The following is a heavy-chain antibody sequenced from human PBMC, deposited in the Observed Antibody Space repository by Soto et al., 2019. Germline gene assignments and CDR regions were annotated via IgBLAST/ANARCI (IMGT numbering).Heavy chain of an antibody. CDR2: INPNSGGT. CDR3: ARDLINYYDSSGYYLDY. D-gene: IGHD3-22*01. V-gene: IGHV1-2*02. Sequence: GASVKVSCKASGYTFTGYYMHWLRQSPGQGLEWMGWINPNSGGTNYAQKFQGRVTMTRDTSISTAYMELSRLRSDDTAVYYCARDLINYYDSSGYYLDYWGQGTLVTVSS. CDR1: GYTFTGYY. J-gene: IGHJ4*02.